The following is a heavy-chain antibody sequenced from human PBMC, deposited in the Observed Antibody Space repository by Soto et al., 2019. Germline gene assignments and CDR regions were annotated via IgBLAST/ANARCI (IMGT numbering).Heavy chain of an antibody. J-gene: IGHJ4*02. CDR2: ISYDGSNK. D-gene: IGHD2-2*01. V-gene: IGHV3-30-3*01. CDR3: ARGPSSLTRFDY. Sequence: GGSLRLSCAASGFTFSSYAMHWVRQAPGKGLEWVAVISYDGSNKYYADSVKGRFTISRDNSKITLYLQMHSLRAEDTAVYYCARGPSSLTRFDYWGQGTLGTVSS. CDR1: GFTFSSYA.